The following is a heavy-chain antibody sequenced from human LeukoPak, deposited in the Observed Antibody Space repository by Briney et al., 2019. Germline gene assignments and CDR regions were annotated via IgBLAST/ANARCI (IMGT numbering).Heavy chain of an antibody. J-gene: IGHJ4*02. D-gene: IGHD4-23*01. Sequence: SETLSLTCTVSGGSISSYYWSWIRQPPGKGLEWIGYIYYSGSTNYNPSLKSRVTISVDTSKNQFSLKLSSVTAADTAVYYCARSTVGEVYFDYWGQGTLVTVSS. CDR1: GGSISSYY. CDR2: IYYSGST. CDR3: ARSTVGEVYFDY. V-gene: IGHV4-59*08.